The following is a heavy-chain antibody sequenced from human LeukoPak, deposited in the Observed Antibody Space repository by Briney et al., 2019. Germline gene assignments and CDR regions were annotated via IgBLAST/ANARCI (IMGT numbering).Heavy chain of an antibody. Sequence: SETLSLTCTVSGGSISSYYWSWIRQSPGKGLECIGLIHYTGSTNYNPSLKSRVTISVETSKNQFSLKLKSVTAADTAVYYCARGGYYGSGNDYRFDPWGQGTLVTVSS. D-gene: IGHD3-10*01. V-gene: IGHV4-59*01. CDR3: ARGGYYGSGNDYRFDP. J-gene: IGHJ5*02. CDR1: GGSISSYY. CDR2: IHYTGST.